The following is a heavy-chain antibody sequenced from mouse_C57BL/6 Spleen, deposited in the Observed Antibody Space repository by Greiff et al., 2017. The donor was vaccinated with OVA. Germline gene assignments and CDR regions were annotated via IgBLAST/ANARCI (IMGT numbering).Heavy chain of an antibody. Sequence: EVKLVESGPELVKPGASVKIPCTASGYTFTDYNMDWVKQSHGKSLEWIGDINPNNGGTIYNQKFKGKATLTVDKSSSTAYMELRSLTSEDTAVYYCARSDYGSSFDYWGQGTTLTVSS. CDR2: INPNNGGT. J-gene: IGHJ2*01. V-gene: IGHV1-18*01. CDR3: ARSDYGSSFDY. CDR1: GYTFTDYN. D-gene: IGHD1-1*01.